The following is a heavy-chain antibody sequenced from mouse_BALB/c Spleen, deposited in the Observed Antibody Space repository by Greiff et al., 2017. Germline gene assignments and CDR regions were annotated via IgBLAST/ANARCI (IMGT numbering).Heavy chain of an antibody. D-gene: IGHD2-10*01. CDR1: GFTFSSFG. CDR3: ERSYYGNYDYFDY. V-gene: IGHV5-17*02. J-gene: IGHJ2*01. CDR2: ISSGSSTI. Sequence: EVKLMESGGGLVQPGGSRKLSCAASGFTFSSFGMHWVRQAPEKGLEWVAYISSGSSTIYYADTVKGRFTISRDNPKNTLFLQMTSLRSEDTAMYYYERSYYGNYDYFDYWGQGTTLTVSS.